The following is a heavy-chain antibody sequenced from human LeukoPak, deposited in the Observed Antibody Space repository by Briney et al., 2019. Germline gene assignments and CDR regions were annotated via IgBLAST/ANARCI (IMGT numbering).Heavy chain of an antibody. J-gene: IGHJ4*02. CDR3: ARLPKYSRPLDY. V-gene: IGHV1-8*01. D-gene: IGHD6-6*01. CDR1: GYTFTSYD. Sequence: ASVKVSCKASGYTFTSYDINWVRQATGQGLEWMGWMNPNSGNTAYAQKFQGRVAMSRDTSISTAYMELSSLRSEDTAVYYCARLPKYSRPLDYWGQGTLVTVSS. CDR2: MNPNSGNT.